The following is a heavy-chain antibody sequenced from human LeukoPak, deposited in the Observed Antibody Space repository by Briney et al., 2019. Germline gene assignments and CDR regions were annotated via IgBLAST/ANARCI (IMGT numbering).Heavy chain of an antibody. CDR3: ARMTRYDSRRGWLDP. D-gene: IGHD3-22*01. Sequence: SETLSLTCTVSGDSISSAVYHWSWIRQPAGKGPEWIGRIYTGGSTSYNPSLKSRVILSIDTSNNQFSLKLRSVTAADTAVYYCARMTRYDSRRGWLDPWGQGTLVTVSS. CDR1: GDSISSAVYH. CDR2: IYTGGST. V-gene: IGHV4-61*02. J-gene: IGHJ5*02.